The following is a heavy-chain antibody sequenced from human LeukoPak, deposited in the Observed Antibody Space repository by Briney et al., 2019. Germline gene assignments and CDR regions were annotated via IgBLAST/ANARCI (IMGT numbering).Heavy chain of an antibody. D-gene: IGHD2-2*01. CDR3: ARAKPYYSSTSWFSYYYYMDV. V-gene: IGHV1-8*01. CDR1: GYTFTSHD. CDR2: MNPNSGNT. J-gene: IGHJ6*03. Sequence: ASVKVSCKASGYTFTSHDTNWVRQVTGQGLEWMGWMNPNSGNTGYAQKFQGRVTMTMNTSINTAYMELSSLRSEDTAVYYCARAKPYYSSTSWFSYYYYMDVWGQGTTVTVSS.